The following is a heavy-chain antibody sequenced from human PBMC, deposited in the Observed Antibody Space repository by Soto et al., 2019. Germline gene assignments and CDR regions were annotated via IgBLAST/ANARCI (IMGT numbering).Heavy chain of an antibody. Sequence: SETLSLTCSVSGASISSYYYAWIRQTPGKGLEWIGYSYVGGSIKENPSFKSRVIISVDTSKNHFSVRLSSVTAADTAVYYCATAYYDTKGYSLDPWGLGTLVTVSS. D-gene: IGHD3-16*01. CDR2: SYVGGSI. CDR1: GASISSYY. V-gene: IGHV4-59*01. J-gene: IGHJ5*02. CDR3: ATAYYDTKGYSLDP.